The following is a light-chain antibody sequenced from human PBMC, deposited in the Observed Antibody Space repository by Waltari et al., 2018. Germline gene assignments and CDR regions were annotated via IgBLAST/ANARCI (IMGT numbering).Light chain of an antibody. J-gene: IGLJ2*01. CDR1: ALPKKY. Sequence: SYELTQPPSVSVSPGQTARITCSGDALPKKYAYWCHQKAGQAPVLVIYDDNKRPSGIPERFAGSSSGTTATLTISRAQVEDEGDYYCYSADSSGNQRVFGGGTKVTVL. CDR3: YSADSSGNQRV. CDR2: DDN. V-gene: IGLV3-10*01.